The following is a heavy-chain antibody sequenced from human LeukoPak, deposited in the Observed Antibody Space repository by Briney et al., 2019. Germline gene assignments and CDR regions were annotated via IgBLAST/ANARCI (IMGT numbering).Heavy chain of an antibody. CDR3: ARGTYCSSTSCSAGYAFDI. J-gene: IGHJ3*02. V-gene: IGHV4-34*01. CDR1: GGSFSGYY. D-gene: IGHD2-2*01. CDR2: INPSGST. Sequence: SETLSLTCAVYGGSFSGYYWSWIRQPPGKGREGIGEINPSGSTNNNPSLKSRVTISVDTSKNQFSLKLSSVTAADTAVYYCARGTYCSSTSCSAGYAFDIWGQGTMVTVSS.